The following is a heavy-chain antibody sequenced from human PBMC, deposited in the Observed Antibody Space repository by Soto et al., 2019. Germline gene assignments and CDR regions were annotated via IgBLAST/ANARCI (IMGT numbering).Heavy chain of an antibody. D-gene: IGHD2-21*01. J-gene: IGHJ3*02. CDR1: GFPFSSYS. Sequence: GGSLRLSCAASGFPFSSYSMNWVRQAPGKGLEWVSSISSSSSYIYYADSMKGRFTISRDNAKNSLYLQMNSLRAEATAVYYCASGLGVANEEGEAFDIWGQGTMVTVSS. CDR3: ASGLGVANEEGEAFDI. CDR2: ISSSSSYI. V-gene: IGHV3-21*01.